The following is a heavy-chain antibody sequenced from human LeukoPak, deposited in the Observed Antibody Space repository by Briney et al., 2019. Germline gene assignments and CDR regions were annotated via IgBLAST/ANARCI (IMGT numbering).Heavy chain of an antibody. CDR3: ARSARYCSSTSCYIYNWFDP. J-gene: IGHJ5*02. CDR2: IIPILGIA. V-gene: IGHV1-69*04. Sequence: SVKVSCKASGGTFSSYAISWVRQAPGQGLEWMGRIIPILGIANYAQKFQGRVTITADKSTSTAYMELSSLRSEDTAVYYCARSARYCSSTSCYIYNWFDPWGQGTLVTVSS. D-gene: IGHD2-2*02. CDR1: GGTFSSYA.